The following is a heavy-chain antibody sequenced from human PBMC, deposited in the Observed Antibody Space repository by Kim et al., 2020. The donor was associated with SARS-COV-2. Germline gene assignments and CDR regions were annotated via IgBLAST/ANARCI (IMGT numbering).Heavy chain of an antibody. CDR2: T. J-gene: IGHJ4*02. V-gene: IGHV3-20*03. D-gene: IGHD6-13*01. CDR3: ARDGRAGLAPV. Sequence: TGYADSVKGRFTISRDNAKNSLYLQMNSLRAEDTALYYCARDGRAGLAPVWGQGTLVTVSS.